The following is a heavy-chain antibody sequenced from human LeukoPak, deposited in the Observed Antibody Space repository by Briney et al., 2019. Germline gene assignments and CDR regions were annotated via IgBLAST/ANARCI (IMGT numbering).Heavy chain of an antibody. D-gene: IGHD2-2*02. CDR2: VYTTGHT. J-gene: IGHJ6*04. V-gene: IGHV4-61*02. CDR3: ASEETVIGAPLYTDV. Sequence: SQTLSLTCTVSGDSMSRCNYYWNWIRLPAGKGLEWIGRVYTTGHTDYNPSLHSRLTISLDTSRNQFSLRLSSVTAADTAVYYCASEETVIGAPLYTDVWGKGTTVTVSS. CDR1: GDSMSRCNYY.